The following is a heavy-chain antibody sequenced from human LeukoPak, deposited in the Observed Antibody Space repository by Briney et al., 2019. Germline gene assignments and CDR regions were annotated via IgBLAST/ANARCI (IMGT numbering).Heavy chain of an antibody. CDR2: ISWNSGSI. D-gene: IGHD6-13*01. Sequence: GGSMRLSCAASGFTFDDYAMHRVREAPGKGLEWVSGISWNSGSIGYADSVKGRFTISRDNAKNSLYLQMNSLRAEDTALYYCAKERAAAGTLDYWGQGTLVTVSS. CDR1: GFTFDDYA. V-gene: IGHV3-9*01. J-gene: IGHJ4*02. CDR3: AKERAAAGTLDY.